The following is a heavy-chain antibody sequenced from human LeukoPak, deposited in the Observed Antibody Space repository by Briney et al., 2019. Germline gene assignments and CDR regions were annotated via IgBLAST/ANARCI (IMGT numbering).Heavy chain of an antibody. Sequence: GGSLRLSCAASGFTFSSYSMNWVRQAPGKVLEWVSSISSSSSYIYYADSVKGRFTISRDNAKNSLYLQMNSLRAGDTAVYYCASGRQAASFDYWGQGTLVTVSS. CDR3: ASGRQAASFDY. J-gene: IGHJ4*02. CDR1: GFTFSSYS. D-gene: IGHD2-15*01. CDR2: ISSSSSYI. V-gene: IGHV3-21*01.